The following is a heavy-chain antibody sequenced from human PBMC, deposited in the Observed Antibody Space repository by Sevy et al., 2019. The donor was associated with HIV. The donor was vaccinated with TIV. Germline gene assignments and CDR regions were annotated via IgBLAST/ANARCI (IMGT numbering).Heavy chain of an antibody. CDR1: GFTFSSYA. CDR2: ISGSGGST. D-gene: IGHD1-26*01. J-gene: IGHJ6*02. CDR3: AKSFRSGSYFINGMDV. V-gene: IGHV3-23*01. Sequence: GGSLRLSCAASGFTFSSYAMSWVRQAPGRGLEWVSAISGSGGSTYYADSVKGRFTISRDNSKNTLYLQMNSLRAEDTAVYYCAKSFRSGSYFINGMDVWGQRTTVTVSS.